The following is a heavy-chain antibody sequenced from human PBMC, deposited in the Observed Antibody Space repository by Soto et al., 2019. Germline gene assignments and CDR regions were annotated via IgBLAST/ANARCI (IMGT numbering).Heavy chain of an antibody. CDR3: AKGRKVGTSSHFDY. J-gene: IGHJ4*02. CDR2: ITNSGDTT. V-gene: IGHV3-23*01. D-gene: IGHD2-2*01. CDR1: GFTFGSYA. Sequence: EVQLLESGGGLVQPGGSLRLSCAASGFTFGSYAMTWVRQTPGKGLEWVSFITNSGDTTFYAVSVKGRFTISGDNSKNTVYLQMNSLRVEDTAVYYCAKGRKVGTSSHFDYWGQGTLVTVSS.